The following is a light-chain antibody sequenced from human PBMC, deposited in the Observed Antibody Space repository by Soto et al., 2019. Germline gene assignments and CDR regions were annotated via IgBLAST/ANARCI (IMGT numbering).Light chain of an antibody. CDR1: QDISNY. CDR2: DAS. J-gene: IGKJ3*01. CDR3: QQYDNLPV. V-gene: IGKV1-33*01. Sequence: DIQMTQSPSSLSASVGDRVTITCQASQDISNYLNWYQQKPGKAPKLLIYDASNLETGVPSRFSGSGSGTYFTFTISSLQPEDIATYSCQQYDNLPVFGPGTKVDIK.